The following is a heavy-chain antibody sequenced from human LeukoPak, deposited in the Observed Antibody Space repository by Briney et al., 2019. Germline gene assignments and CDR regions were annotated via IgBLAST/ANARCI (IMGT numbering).Heavy chain of an antibody. D-gene: IGHD2-2*01. J-gene: IGHJ4*02. CDR1: GFSFTSYA. Sequence: GGSLRLSCAASGFSFTSYAMHWVRQAPGKGLEYVSAISGIGGSTYFANSVKGRFAISRDNSKNTLYLQMGSLRAEDMAVYYCARGECSSTGCLPDYWGQGTLVTVSS. CDR3: ARGECSSTGCLPDY. V-gene: IGHV3-64*01. CDR2: ISGIGGST.